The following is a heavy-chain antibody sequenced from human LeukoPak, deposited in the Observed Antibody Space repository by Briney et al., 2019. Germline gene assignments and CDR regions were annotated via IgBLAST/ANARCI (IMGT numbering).Heavy chain of an antibody. CDR1: RGTFSNYV. V-gene: IGHV1-69*04. CDR2: IIPIFDEA. J-gene: IGHJ4*02. Sequence: ASVKVSCKAVRGTFSNYVISWARQAPGQGLEWMGRIIPIFDEAIYAQKFRGRVTITADKSTSTAYMELSSLRLEDTAVYYCERRPERWPQNHRTLDNWGQGTLVTVSS. D-gene: IGHD5-24*01. CDR3: ERRPERWPQNHRTLDN.